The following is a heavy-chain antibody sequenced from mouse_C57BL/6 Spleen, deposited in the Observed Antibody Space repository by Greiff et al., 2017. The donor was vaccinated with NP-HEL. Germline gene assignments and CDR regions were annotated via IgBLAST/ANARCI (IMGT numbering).Heavy chain of an antibody. D-gene: IGHD2-1*01. CDR2: IDPSDSYT. J-gene: IGHJ4*01. CDR3: ARSWPLYSLG. V-gene: IGHV1-69*01. CDR1: GYIFTSYW. Sequence: VQLQQPGAELVMPGASVKLSCKASGYIFTSYWMHWVKQRPGQGLEWIGEIDPSDSYTNYNQKFKGKSTLTVDKSSSTAYMQLSSLTSEDSAVYYCARSWPLYSLGWGQGTSVTVSS.